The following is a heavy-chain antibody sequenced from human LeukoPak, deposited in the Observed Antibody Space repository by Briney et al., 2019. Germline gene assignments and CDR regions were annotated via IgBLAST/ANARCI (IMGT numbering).Heavy chain of an antibody. D-gene: IGHD4/OR15-4a*01. V-gene: IGHV3-7*01. CDR2: IDKDAIEK. Sequence: PRGSLRLSCIASGFTINPYYMGWARQAPGKGLEWVANIDKDAIEKYYVDSVKGRFTISRDNAKNSLRLEMNSLGVEDTAVYYCARGGLSYGFDVWGPGTMVTVSS. CDR1: GFTINPYY. CDR3: ARGGLSYGFDV. J-gene: IGHJ3*01.